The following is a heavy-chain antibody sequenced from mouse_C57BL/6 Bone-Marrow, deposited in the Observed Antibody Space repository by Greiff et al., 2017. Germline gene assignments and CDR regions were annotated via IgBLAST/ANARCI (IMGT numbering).Heavy chain of an antibody. V-gene: IGHV5-16*01. D-gene: IGHD2-1*01. CDR1: GFTFSDYY. CDR3: ARGLLPYFDY. CDR2: INYDGSST. J-gene: IGHJ2*01. Sequence: EVQLVESEGGLVQPGSSMKLSCTASGFTFSDYYMAWVRQVPEKGLEWVANINYDGSSTYYLDSLKSRFIISRDNAKNMLYLQMSSLKSEDTATYYCARGLLPYFDYWGQGTTLTVSS.